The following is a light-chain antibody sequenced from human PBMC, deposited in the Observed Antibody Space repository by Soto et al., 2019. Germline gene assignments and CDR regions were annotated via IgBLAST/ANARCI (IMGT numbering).Light chain of an antibody. V-gene: IGKV1-5*01. CDR2: DAS. CDR1: QSISSW. J-gene: IGKJ1*01. Sequence: DIQMTQSPSTLSASVGDRVTITCRASQSISSWLAGYQQKPGKAPKLLIYDASSLGNGVPSRFSGRGSGTAYTLTISSLHPDEFATYYCQEYNSYPWTFGQGANVEVK. CDR3: QEYNSYPWT.